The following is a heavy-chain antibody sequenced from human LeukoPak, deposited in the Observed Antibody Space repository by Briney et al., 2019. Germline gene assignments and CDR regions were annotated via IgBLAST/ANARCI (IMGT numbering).Heavy chain of an antibody. CDR3: ARQLGIKAVPLDY. D-gene: IGHD7-27*01. V-gene: IGHV1-69*13. CDR1: GGTFSSYA. J-gene: IGHJ4*02. Sequence: SVKASCKASGGTFSSYAISWVRQAPGQGLEWMGGIIPIFGTANYAQKFQGRVTITADESTSTAYMELSSLRSEGTAVYYCARQLGIKAVPLDYWGQGTLVTVSS. CDR2: IIPIFGTA.